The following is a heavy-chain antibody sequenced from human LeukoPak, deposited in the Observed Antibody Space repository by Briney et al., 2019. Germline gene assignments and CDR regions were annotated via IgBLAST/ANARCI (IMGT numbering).Heavy chain of an antibody. D-gene: IGHD3-16*01. J-gene: IGHJ3*02. CDR1: GFTFSSYS. Sequence: GGSLRLSCAASGFTFSSYSMNWVRQAPGKGLEWVSYISSSSTIYYADSVRGRFTISRDNAKNSLYLQMNSLRGEDTAVYYCARKTWGSLDIWGQGTMVTVSS. CDR3: ARKTWGSLDI. CDR2: ISSSSTI. V-gene: IGHV3-48*01.